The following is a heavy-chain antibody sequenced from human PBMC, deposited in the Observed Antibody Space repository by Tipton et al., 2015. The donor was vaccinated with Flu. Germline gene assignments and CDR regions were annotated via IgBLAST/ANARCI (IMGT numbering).Heavy chain of an antibody. Sequence: TLSLTCIVSGDSISTTIYYWGWVRQPPGKGLEWIGSIYFSGTTYYNPPLKSRVTISVDSSKNEFSLTLASLTAADTAVYYCARDLWNDRRAYYYYGVDVWGQGTTVTVSS. D-gene: IGHD1-1*01. V-gene: IGHV4-39*07. CDR1: GDSISTTIYY. J-gene: IGHJ6*02. CDR3: ARDLWNDRRAYYYYGVDV. CDR2: IYFSGTT.